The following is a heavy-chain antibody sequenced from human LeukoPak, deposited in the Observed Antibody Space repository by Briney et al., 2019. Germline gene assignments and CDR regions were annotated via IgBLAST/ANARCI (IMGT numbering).Heavy chain of an antibody. Sequence: PGGTLRLSCAASGFTFSSYGMSWVRQAPGKGLEWVSAISGSGGSTYYADSVKGRFTISRDNSKNTLYLQMNSLRAEDTAVYYCAKSWFGEFQNFDYWGQGTLVTVSS. D-gene: IGHD3-10*01. CDR3: AKSWFGEFQNFDY. V-gene: IGHV3-23*01. CDR2: ISGSGGST. CDR1: GFTFSSYG. J-gene: IGHJ4*02.